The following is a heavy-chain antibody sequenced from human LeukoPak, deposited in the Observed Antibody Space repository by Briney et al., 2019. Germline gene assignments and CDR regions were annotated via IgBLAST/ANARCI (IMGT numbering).Heavy chain of an antibody. CDR3: ARTSDTAKYYYSSSGMDV. D-gene: IGHD5-18*01. Sequence: GRSLRLSCAASGFTFSSYAMHWVRQAPGKGLEWVAVISDDGSNKYYADSVKGRFTISRDNSKTTLYLQMNRMRAEDTPVYYCARTSDTAKYYYSSSGMDVWGQGTTVTVSS. V-gene: IGHV3-30*04. CDR2: ISDDGSNK. CDR1: GFTFSSYA. J-gene: IGHJ6*02.